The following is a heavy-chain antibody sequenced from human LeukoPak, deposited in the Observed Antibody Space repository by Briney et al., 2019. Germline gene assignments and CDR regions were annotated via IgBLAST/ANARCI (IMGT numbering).Heavy chain of an antibody. D-gene: IGHD3-22*01. J-gene: IGHJ4*02. V-gene: IGHV3-11*01. Sequence: PGGSLRLSCAASGFAFSDYYMSWIRQAPGKGLEWVSYISSSGSTIYYADSVKGRFTISRDNDKNSLYLQMNSLRAEDTAVYYCARVSDRCHYYFDYWGQGTLVSVPS. CDR3: ARVSDRCHYYFDY. CDR1: GFAFSDYY. CDR2: ISSSGSTI.